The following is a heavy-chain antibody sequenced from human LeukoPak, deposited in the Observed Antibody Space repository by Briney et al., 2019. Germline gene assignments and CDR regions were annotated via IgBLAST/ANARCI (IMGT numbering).Heavy chain of an antibody. D-gene: IGHD3-10*01. CDR3: VRSLERFGTRDY. Sequence: PGGSLRLSCAASEFIFGAYWMTWVRQALGKGLEWVANINQDGSEKYYMDSVKGRFTISRDNAKKSLFLQMNSLTAEDTALYYCVRSLERFGTRDYWGQGTLVTVSS. CDR2: INQDGSEK. V-gene: IGHV3-7*01. J-gene: IGHJ4*02. CDR1: EFIFGAYW.